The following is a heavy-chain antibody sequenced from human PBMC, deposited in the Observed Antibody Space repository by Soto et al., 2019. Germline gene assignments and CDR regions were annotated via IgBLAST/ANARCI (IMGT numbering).Heavy chain of an antibody. V-gene: IGHV4-39*01. CDR3: ARTLYTSGWHFDY. J-gene: IGHJ4*02. Sequence: SETLSLTCAVSGGSISSSSYYWGWIRQPPGKGLDWLGSGFYSGSTYYNPSLKSRVTISVDTSKNQFSLKLRSVTAADTAVYYCARTLYTSGWHFDYWGQGALVTVSS. D-gene: IGHD6-19*01. CDR1: GGSISSSSYY. CDR2: GFYSGST.